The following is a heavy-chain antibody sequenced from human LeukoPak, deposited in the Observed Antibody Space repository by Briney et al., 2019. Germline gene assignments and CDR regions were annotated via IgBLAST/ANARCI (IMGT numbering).Heavy chain of an antibody. Sequence: QPGGSPRLSCAASGFTFSSDVMHWVRQAPGKGLEWVAVISSDGSSKHYADSVKGRFTIFTDTSKSTLYLQINSLRPEDTAVYYCARDLVSYSSSPLHWGQGTLVTVSS. CDR1: GFTFSSDV. CDR2: ISSDGSSK. CDR3: ARDLVSYSSSPLH. D-gene: IGHD6-6*01. J-gene: IGHJ4*02. V-gene: IGHV3-30-3*01.